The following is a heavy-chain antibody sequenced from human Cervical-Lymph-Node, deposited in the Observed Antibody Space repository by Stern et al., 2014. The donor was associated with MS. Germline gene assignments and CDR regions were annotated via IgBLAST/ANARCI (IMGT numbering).Heavy chain of an antibody. D-gene: IGHD4-17*01. V-gene: IGHV2-5*02. J-gene: IGHJ3*02. CDR3: THSLHGDYYDAFDT. CDR2: IYWDDEK. Sequence: ESGPTLVKATQPLTLTCTFSGFALRNSGVSVAWIRQPPGKALEWLAVIYWDDEKRYSPSPKSRLSITKDASESQVVLTMTNMDPVDTATYYCTHSLHGDYYDAFDTWGQGTMVTVSS. CDR1: GFALRNSGVS.